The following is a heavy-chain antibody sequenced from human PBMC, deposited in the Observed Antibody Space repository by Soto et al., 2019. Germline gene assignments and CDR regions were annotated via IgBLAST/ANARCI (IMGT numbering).Heavy chain of an antibody. D-gene: IGHD3-22*01. CDR2: IYYSGST. CDR3: ARVFPYDTSKYYGMYV. Sequence: SETLSLTCTVSGGSINGYYWSWIRQPPGKGLEWIGYIYYSGSTTYNPSLKSRLTISVDTSKNQFSLNLTSVTAAGTAVYYCARVFPYDTSKYYGMYVWGKGTTVPVSS. J-gene: IGHJ6*04. V-gene: IGHV4-59*01. CDR1: GGSINGYY.